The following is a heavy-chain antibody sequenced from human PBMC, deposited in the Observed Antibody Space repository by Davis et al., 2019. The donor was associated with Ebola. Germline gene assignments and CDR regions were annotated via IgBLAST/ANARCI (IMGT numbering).Heavy chain of an antibody. CDR2: IYYSGST. Sequence: ESLKISCTVSGGSISSYYWSWIRQPPGKGLEWIGYIYYSGSTNYNPSLKSRVTISVDTSKNQFSLKLSSVTAADTAVYYCARGGSGSYKDWGQGTLVTVSS. CDR3: ARGGSGSYKD. V-gene: IGHV4-59*01. CDR1: GGSISSYY. J-gene: IGHJ4*02. D-gene: IGHD1-26*01.